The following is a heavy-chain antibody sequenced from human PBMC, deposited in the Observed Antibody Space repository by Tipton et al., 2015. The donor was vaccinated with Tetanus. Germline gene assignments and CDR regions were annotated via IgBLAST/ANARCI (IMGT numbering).Heavy chain of an antibody. CDR1: RGSLRSDDYQ. V-gene: IGHV4-61*08. CDR2: ISPSGRT. D-gene: IGHD3-3*01. J-gene: IGHJ4*02. CDR3: VRDNYDFPKKGPFDC. Sequence: TLSLTCSVSRGSLRSDDYQWNWIRQPPGKGLEWLAYISPSGRTNSNYSLKSRITISQDKSKNQFSLRLTSVTAADTAVYYCVRDNYDFPKKGPFDCWGPGSLVIVSS.